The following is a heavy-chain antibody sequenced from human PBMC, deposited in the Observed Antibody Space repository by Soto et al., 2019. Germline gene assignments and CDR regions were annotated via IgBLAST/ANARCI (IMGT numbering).Heavy chain of an antibody. CDR2: ISYDGSNK. CDR1: GFTFSSYA. J-gene: IGHJ6*02. Sequence: QVQLVESGGGVVQPGRSLRLSCAASGFTFSSYAMHWVRQAPGKGLEWVAVISYDGSNKYYADSVKGRFTISRDNSKNTLYLQMNSLRAEDTAVYYCARDRRYSSSSPYYDGMDVWGQGTTVTVSS. D-gene: IGHD6-6*01. V-gene: IGHV3-30-3*01. CDR3: ARDRRYSSSSPYYDGMDV.